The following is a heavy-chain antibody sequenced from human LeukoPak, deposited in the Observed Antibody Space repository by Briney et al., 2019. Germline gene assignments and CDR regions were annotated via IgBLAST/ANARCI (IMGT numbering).Heavy chain of an antibody. CDR3: AREMATIDNQFDY. CDR1: GYTFTSYG. J-gene: IGHJ4*02. V-gene: IGHV1-18*01. Sequence: ASVKVSCKASGYTFTSYGISWVRQAPGQGLEWMGWISPYNGNINYAQKLQGRVTMTTDTSTTTAYMELRSLRSDDTAVYYCAREMATIDNQFDYSGQGTLVTVSS. CDR2: ISPYNGNI. D-gene: IGHD5-24*01.